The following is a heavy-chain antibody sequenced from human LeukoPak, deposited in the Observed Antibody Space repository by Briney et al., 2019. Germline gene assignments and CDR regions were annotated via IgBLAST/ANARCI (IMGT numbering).Heavy chain of an antibody. V-gene: IGHV3-23*01. CDR3: TKIPYRSGGGAIDS. J-gene: IGHJ4*02. Sequence: PGGSLRLSCSVSGFTLSDSAMCCVRQAPGKGLDWVSTISSTGSTYDADSVKGRFTISRETLKNTLYLQMNSLRADDTAIYYCTKIPYRSGGGAIDSWGQGTVVSVSS. CDR1: GFTLSDSA. D-gene: IGHD2-15*01. CDR2: ISSTGST.